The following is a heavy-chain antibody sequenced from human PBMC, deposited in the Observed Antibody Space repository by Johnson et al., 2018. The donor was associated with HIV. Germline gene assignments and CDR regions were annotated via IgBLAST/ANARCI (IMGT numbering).Heavy chain of an antibody. J-gene: IGHJ3*02. CDR3: ARNLQASFYDFWSDCNAFDI. CDR2: ISYDGSNK. D-gene: IGHD3-3*01. CDR1: GFTFSSYV. Sequence: QVQLVESGGGVVQPGRSLRLSCAASGFTFSSYVMHWVRQAPGKGLAWVAVISYDGSNKYYADSVKGRYTISRDNSKNTLYLQMNSLRAEDTAVYYCARNLQASFYDFWSDCNAFDIWGQGTMVTVSS. V-gene: IGHV3-30*03.